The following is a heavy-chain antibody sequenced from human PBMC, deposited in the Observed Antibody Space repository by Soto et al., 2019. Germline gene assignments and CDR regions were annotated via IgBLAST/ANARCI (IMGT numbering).Heavy chain of an antibody. D-gene: IGHD6-6*01. Sequence: EVQLVESGGGLVQPGGSLRLSCAASGFTFSSYSMNWVRQAPGKGLEWVSYISSSSSTIYYADSVKGRFTISRDNAKNSLYLQMNSLRDEGTAVYYCARVQEPSIASYYGMDVWGQGTTVTVSS. CDR1: GFTFSSYS. CDR3: ARVQEPSIASYYGMDV. CDR2: ISSSSSTI. V-gene: IGHV3-48*02. J-gene: IGHJ6*02.